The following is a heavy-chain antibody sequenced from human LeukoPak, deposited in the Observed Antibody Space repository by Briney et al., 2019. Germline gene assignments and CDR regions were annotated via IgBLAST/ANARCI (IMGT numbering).Heavy chain of an antibody. CDR2: INHSGST. CDR1: GGSISSSNYY. V-gene: IGHV4-39*07. CDR3: AKAARPGGSYYYMDV. D-gene: IGHD6-6*01. J-gene: IGHJ6*03. Sequence: PSETLSLTCSVSGGSISSSNYYWGWIRQPPGKGLEWIGEINHSGSTNYNTSLKSRVTISVDTSKNQFSLKLSSVTAADTAVYYCAKAARPGGSYYYMDVWGKGTTVTVSS.